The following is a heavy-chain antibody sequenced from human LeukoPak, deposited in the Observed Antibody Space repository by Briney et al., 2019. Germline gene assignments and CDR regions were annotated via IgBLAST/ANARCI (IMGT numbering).Heavy chain of an antibody. CDR2: IRGSGGST. V-gene: IGHV3-23*01. J-gene: IGHJ4*02. CDR1: GGAVSSGNYY. Sequence: ETLSLTCTASGGAVSSGNYYWSWVRQAPGKGLEWVSTIRGSGGSTYYADSVKGRFTISRDDSKNTLYLQMNSLRAEDTAVYYCAKVGVVGALIYFDYWGQGTLVTVSS. CDR3: AKVGVVGALIYFDY. D-gene: IGHD1-26*01.